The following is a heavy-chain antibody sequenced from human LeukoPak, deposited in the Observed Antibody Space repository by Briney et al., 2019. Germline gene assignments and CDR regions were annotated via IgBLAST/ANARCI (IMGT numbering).Heavy chain of an antibody. D-gene: IGHD4-17*01. CDR1: GYSISSGYY. CDR3: AGIGEDYGDYRFDY. CDR2: IYHSGST. J-gene: IGHJ4*02. Sequence: SETLSLTCTVSGYSISSGYYWGWIRQPPGKGLEWIGSIYHSGSTYYNPSLKSRVTISVDTSKNQFSLKLSSVTAADTAVYYCAGIGEDYGDYRFDYWGQGTLVTVSS. V-gene: IGHV4-38-2*02.